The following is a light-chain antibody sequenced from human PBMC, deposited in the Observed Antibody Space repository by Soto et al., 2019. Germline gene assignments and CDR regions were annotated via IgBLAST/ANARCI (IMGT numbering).Light chain of an antibody. CDR3: QQYYSSLT. Sequence: DIVMTQSPDSLSVSLGERATINCKSSQSVLYRSGNKNYLAWYQQRPGQPPKLLIYWASTRESGVPDRFSGSGSGTDFTLTISSLQAEDVAVYYCQQYYSSLTFGGGTKVEIK. V-gene: IGKV4-1*01. CDR1: QSVLYRSGNKNY. CDR2: WAS. J-gene: IGKJ4*01.